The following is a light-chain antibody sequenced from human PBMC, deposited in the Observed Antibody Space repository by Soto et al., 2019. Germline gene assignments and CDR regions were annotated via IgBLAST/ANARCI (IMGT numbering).Light chain of an antibody. CDR2: EVS. CDR1: STNVGTYQA. CDR3: CSYASSSTYV. V-gene: IGLV2-23*02. Sequence: QSVLTQPASVSGYPGQSVTISCTGTSTNVGTYQAISWYQKHPGKAPKLILYEVSQRPSGVSDRFSGSKSGNTASLTISGLQDEDEADYHCCSYASSSTYVFGTGTKLTVL. J-gene: IGLJ1*01.